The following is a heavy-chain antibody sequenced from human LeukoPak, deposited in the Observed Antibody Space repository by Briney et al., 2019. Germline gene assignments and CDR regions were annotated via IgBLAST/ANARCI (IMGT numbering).Heavy chain of an antibody. CDR1: GLIFSNYW. J-gene: IGHJ6*02. V-gene: IGHV3-7*01. CDR2: IKEDGSET. D-gene: IGHD5-18*01. Sequence: PGGSLRLSCAASGLIFSNYWMTWVRQAPGKGLEWVANIKEDGSETYYVDSVKGRFTISRDNDKNTLYLQMNSLRAEDTAVYYCARDAVDTANAVWSQGTTVTVSS. CDR3: ARDAVDTANAV.